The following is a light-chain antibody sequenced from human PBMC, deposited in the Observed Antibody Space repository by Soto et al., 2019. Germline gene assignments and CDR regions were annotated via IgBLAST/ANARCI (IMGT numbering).Light chain of an antibody. CDR1: SSDIGGYNS. Sequence: QSVLTQSPSASGSPGQSVTISCTGTSSDIGGYNSVCWYQQHPGKVPKLLIYEVTNRPSGVSSRFSGSKSGNTASLTISGLQAEDEADYYCSSYVTGNTVVFGGGTKVTVL. CDR2: EVT. CDR3: SSYVTGNTVV. V-gene: IGLV2-14*01. J-gene: IGLJ3*02.